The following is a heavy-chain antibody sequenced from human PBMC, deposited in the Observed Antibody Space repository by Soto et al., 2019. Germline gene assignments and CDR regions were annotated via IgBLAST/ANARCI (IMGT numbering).Heavy chain of an antibody. CDR1: GYSVSSSSTT. Sequence: SETMPITCAHPGYSVSSSSTTCDWIRHYLLRGLEWLGRTYYRSKWYNDYAESVKSRITINPDTSKNQFSLHLNSVTPEDTAVYYCVRLIGNSWLDFWGQGTLVTVSS. J-gene: IGHJ5*01. D-gene: IGHD1-26*01. CDR3: VRLIGNSWLDF. CDR2: TYYRSKWYN. V-gene: IGHV6-1*01.